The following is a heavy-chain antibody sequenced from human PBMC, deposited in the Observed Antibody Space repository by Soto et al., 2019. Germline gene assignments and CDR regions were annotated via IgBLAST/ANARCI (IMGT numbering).Heavy chain of an antibody. V-gene: IGHV3-9*01. CDR2: INWNSNSI. D-gene: IGHD3-3*02. J-gene: IGHJ6*03. CDR1: GFTFGDYG. CDR3: ARPPASGRKPHFFYLMDV. Sequence: EVELVESGGGLVQPGRSLRLSCAASGFTFGDYGMHWVRQGPGKGLEWVAVINWNSNSIGYADSVKGRFSSSRDNARNTRYLQMNRLRAEDTAFYYCARPPASGRKPHFFYLMDVWGKGTTVTVSS.